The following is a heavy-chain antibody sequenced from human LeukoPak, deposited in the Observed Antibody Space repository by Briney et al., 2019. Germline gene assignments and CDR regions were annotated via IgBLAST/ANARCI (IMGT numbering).Heavy chain of an antibody. V-gene: IGHV3-23*01. CDR2: ISGGSSGST. CDR3: ARGYDYGDSAFKN. J-gene: IGHJ4*02. D-gene: IGHD4-17*01. CDR1: GFTFSDYA. Sequence: GGSLRLSCAASGFTFSDYAMSWVRQAPGKGLEWLSVISGGSSGSTYYADSVTGRFTVSRDNSKNTLYLQMNSLRAEDTAVYYCARGYDYGDSAFKNWGQGTLVTVSS.